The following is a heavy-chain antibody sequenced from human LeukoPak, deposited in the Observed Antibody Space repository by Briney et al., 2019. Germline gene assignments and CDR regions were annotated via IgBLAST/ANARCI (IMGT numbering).Heavy chain of an antibody. CDR3: ARDYYDRTGYPLDY. D-gene: IGHD3-22*01. CDR2: IYYTGST. J-gene: IGHJ4*02. Sequence: PSETLSLTCTVSGASTSSITHYWGWIRQPPGKGLEWIASIYYTGSTYNNPFLKSRATISIDTSTNQFSLTLTSVTAADTAVYYCARDYYDRTGYPLDYWGQGTLVTVSS. V-gene: IGHV4-39*07. CDR1: GASTSSITHY.